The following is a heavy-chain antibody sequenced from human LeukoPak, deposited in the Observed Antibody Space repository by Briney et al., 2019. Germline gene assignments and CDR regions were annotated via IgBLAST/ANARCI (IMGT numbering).Heavy chain of an antibody. CDR1: GDSISIGSYY. CDR3: ARDQGLGYRSSTSCEANNWFDP. D-gene: IGHD2-2*01. V-gene: IGHV4-39*02. CDR2: IYYNGNT. J-gene: IGHJ5*02. Sequence: SETLSLTCTVSGDSISIGSYYWGWIRQPPGKGLEWIGSIYYNGNTYYNPPLKSRVTMSVDTSKHQFSLKLSSVTAADTAVYYCARDQGLGYRSSTSCEANNWFDPWGQGTLATVSS.